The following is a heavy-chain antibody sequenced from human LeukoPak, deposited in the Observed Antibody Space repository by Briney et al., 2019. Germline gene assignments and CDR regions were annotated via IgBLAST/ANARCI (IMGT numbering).Heavy chain of an antibody. Sequence: GGSLRLSCAASGFTFSSYAMSWVRQAPGKGLEWVSTISASGGTTFYADSVKGRFTFPRDNSMNTLYLQMNSLRVEDTAVYYCAKSPYSGEYTEYFQHWGQGTLVTVSS. J-gene: IGHJ1*01. CDR1: GFTFSSYA. D-gene: IGHD1-26*01. CDR3: AKSPYSGEYTEYFQH. CDR2: ISASGGTT. V-gene: IGHV3-23*01.